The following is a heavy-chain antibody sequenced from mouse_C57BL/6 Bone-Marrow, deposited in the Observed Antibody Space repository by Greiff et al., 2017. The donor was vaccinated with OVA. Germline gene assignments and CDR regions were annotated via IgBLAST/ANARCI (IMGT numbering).Heavy chain of an antibody. J-gene: IGHJ4*01. D-gene: IGHD1-1*01. V-gene: IGHV5-6*01. Sequence: QLVESGGGLVKPGGSLKLSCAASGFTFSSYGMSWVRQTPDKRLEWVATISSGGSYTYYPDSVKGRFTISRDNAKNTLYLQMSSLKSEDTAMYYCARQRFTTVVADAMDYWGQGTSVTVSS. CDR3: ARQRFTTVVADAMDY. CDR2: ISSGGSYT. CDR1: GFTFSSYG.